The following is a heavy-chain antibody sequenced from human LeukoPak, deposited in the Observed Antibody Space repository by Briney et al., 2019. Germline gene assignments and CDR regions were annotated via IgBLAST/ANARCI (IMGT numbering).Heavy chain of an antibody. J-gene: IGHJ4*02. CDR2: MNPNSGNT. CDR3: ARDLQLVGPGDY. CDR1: GGTFSSYA. V-gene: IGHV1-8*03. Sequence: GASVKVSCKASGGTFSSYAISWVRQAPGQGLEWMGWMNPNSGNTGYAQKFQGRVTITRNTSISTAYMELSSLRSEDTAVYYCARDLQLVGPGDYWGQGTLVTVSS. D-gene: IGHD6-13*01.